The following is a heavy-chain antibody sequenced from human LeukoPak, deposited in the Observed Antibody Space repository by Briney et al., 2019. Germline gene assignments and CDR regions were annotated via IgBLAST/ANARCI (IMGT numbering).Heavy chain of an antibody. D-gene: IGHD6-6*01. CDR2: TSGDNVNT. V-gene: IGHV1-18*01. Sequence: GASVKVSCEASGYTFINYGISWVRQARGQGLEWMGWTSGDNVNTYYAQKFLGRVIMTTDTSTTTAYMELRSLRPDDTAVHYCVRDWEWKAARNLFDPWGQGTRVTVSS. J-gene: IGHJ5*02. CDR1: GYTFINYG. CDR3: VRDWEWKAARNLFDP.